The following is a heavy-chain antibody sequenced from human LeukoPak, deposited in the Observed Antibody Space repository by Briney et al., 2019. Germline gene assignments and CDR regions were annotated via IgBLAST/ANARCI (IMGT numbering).Heavy chain of an antibody. V-gene: IGHV3-23*01. CDR2: INDNGGGT. J-gene: IGHJ4*02. Sequence: YPGGSLRLSCVASGFVFSIYAMSWARQAPGKGLEWVSDINDNGGGTFYADSVKGRFSVSRDNSKNTLYMQMNSLRGGDTAVYYCATKLGSSQGDFFDYWGQGTLVTVSS. D-gene: IGHD6-6*01. CDR1: GFVFSIYA. CDR3: ATKLGSSQGDFFDY.